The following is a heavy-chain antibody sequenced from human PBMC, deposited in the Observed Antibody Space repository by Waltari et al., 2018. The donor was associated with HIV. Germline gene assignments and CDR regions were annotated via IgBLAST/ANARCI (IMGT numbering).Heavy chain of an antibody. Sequence: EVQLVESGGGLVQPGGSLRLSCAASGFTVSSNYMSWVRQAPGKGLEWVAVIYSGGSTYYADSVNGRFTISRDNSKNTLYLQMNSLRAEDTAVYYCARDYFSGYSYGFFYWGQGTLVTVSS. CDR3: ARDYFSGYSYGFFY. D-gene: IGHD5-18*01. CDR2: IYSGGST. V-gene: IGHV3-66*01. CDR1: GFTVSSNY. J-gene: IGHJ4*02.